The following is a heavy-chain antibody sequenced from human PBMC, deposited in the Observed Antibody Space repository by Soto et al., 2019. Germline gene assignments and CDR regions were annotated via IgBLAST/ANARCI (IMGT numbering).Heavy chain of an antibody. CDR2: IIPIFGTA. D-gene: IGHD5-12*01. Sequence: QVQLVQSGAEVKKPGSSVKVSCKASGGTFSSYAISWVRQAPGQGLEWMGGIIPIFGTAKYAQKFQGRVTITADESTSTAYMELSSVRSEDTAVYYCASLLRGYSGTGDYWGQGTLVTVSS. J-gene: IGHJ4*02. V-gene: IGHV1-69*12. CDR3: ASLLRGYSGTGDY. CDR1: GGTFSSYA.